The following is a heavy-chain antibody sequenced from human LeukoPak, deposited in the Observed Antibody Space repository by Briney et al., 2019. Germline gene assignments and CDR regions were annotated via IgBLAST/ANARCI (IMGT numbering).Heavy chain of an antibody. CDR3: ARKRGEPYSSSWYDY. D-gene: IGHD6-13*01. V-gene: IGHV3-48*01. J-gene: IGHJ4*02. Sequence: GGSLRLSCAASGFTFSSYRMNWVRQAPGKGLEWVAYISSSSSTIYHADSVKGRFTISRDNAKNSLYLQMNSLRAEDTAVYYCARKRGEPYSSSWYDYWGQGTLVTVSS. CDR2: ISSSSSTI. CDR1: GFTFSSYR.